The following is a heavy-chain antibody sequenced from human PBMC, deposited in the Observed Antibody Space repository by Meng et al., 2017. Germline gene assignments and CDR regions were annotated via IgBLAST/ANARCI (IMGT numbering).Heavy chain of an antibody. D-gene: IGHD3-22*01. CDR2: SNHSGST. CDR3: ARVPTYYYDSSGYYLFDY. V-gene: IGHV4-34*01. J-gene: IGHJ4*02. Sequence: LELRGSGTLKPWQALYPSRSVSGGPFLGYYWSWIRQPPGKGLEWMGESNHSGSTNYTPSLKSRVTISVDTSKNQFSLKLSSVTAADTAVYYCARVPTYYYDSSGYYLFDYWGQGTLVTVSS. CDR1: GGPFLGYY.